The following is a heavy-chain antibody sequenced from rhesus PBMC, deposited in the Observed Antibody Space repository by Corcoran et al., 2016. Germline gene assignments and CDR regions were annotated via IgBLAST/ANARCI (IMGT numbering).Heavy chain of an antibody. V-gene: IGHV4S6*01. Sequence: QGQLQESGPGLVKPSETLPLTCAVSGASISSHYWSWIRQPPGKGLEWIGYISGGSESTNANPSRQGRGTMSRDTSKIQLSLKLTSVTAADTAVYYCARDESNRFDVWGSGVLVTVSS. CDR1: GASISSHY. J-gene: IGHJ5-1*01. CDR2: ISGGSEST. CDR3: ARDESNRFDV.